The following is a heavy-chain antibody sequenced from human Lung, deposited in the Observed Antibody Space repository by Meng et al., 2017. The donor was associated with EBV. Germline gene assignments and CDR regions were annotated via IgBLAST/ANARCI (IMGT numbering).Heavy chain of an antibody. CDR3: ARERTGYYAEY. J-gene: IGHJ4*02. CDR2: ISYDGSNE. D-gene: IGHD3/OR15-3a*01. Sequence: VSFGGVGVQPGGSRELSGAASGLTCMCYAMHWLGQAPGKGLDWVAFISYDGSNEWYAGSVMGRFSISRDNSKNTLYLQMNSLRPEDTARYDWARERTGYYAEYWGQGTLVTVSS. V-gene: IGHV3-30-3*01. CDR1: GLTCMCYA.